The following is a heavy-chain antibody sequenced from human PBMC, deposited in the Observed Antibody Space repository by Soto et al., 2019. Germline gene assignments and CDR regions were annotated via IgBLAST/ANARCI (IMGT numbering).Heavy chain of an antibody. D-gene: IGHD5-12*01. CDR1: GGTFSSYA. CDR3: VRVVAIPGYPDN. V-gene: IGHV1-69*12. J-gene: IGHJ4*02. Sequence: QVQLVQSGAEVRQPASSVKVSCKTSGGTFSSYAISWVRQAPGPGLEWMGGIVPIVDTSTYAQKFQGRVTITADESTSTVDMELSSLRSDDTAVYYCVRVVAIPGYPDNWGQGTLVTVSS. CDR2: IVPIVDTS.